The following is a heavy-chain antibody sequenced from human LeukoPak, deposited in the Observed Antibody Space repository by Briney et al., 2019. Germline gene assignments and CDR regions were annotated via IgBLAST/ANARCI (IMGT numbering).Heavy chain of an antibody. J-gene: IGHJ4*02. CDR1: GGSISSYY. V-gene: IGHV4-59*13. Sequence: KPSETLSLTCTVSGGSISSYYWSWIRQPPGKGLEWIGYIYYSGSTNYNPSLKSRVTISVDTSKNQFSLKLSSVNAADTAVYYCARARGVSYYDSSGYADYWGQGTLVTVSS. CDR3: ARARGVSYYDSSGYADY. CDR2: IYYSGST. D-gene: IGHD3-22*01.